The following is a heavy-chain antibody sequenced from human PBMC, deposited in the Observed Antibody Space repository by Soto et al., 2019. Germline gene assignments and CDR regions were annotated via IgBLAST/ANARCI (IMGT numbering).Heavy chain of an antibody. CDR1: GGSISSGGYY. D-gene: IGHD2-15*01. CDR3: ARWGYCSGGSCYVFGY. V-gene: IGHV4-31*03. J-gene: IGHJ4*02. CDR2: IYYSGST. Sequence: QVQLQESGPGLVKPSQTLSLTCTVSGGSISSGGYYWSWIRQHPGKGLEWIGYIYYSGSTYYNPSLKSRVTISVDTSKTQCSLKLSSVTAADTAVYYCARWGYCSGGSCYVFGYWGQGTLVTVSS.